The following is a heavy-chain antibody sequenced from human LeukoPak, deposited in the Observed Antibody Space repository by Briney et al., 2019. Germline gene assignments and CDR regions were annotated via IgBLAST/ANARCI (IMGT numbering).Heavy chain of an antibody. CDR1: GGSISSSSYY. CDR2: IYYSGST. J-gene: IGHJ4*02. Sequence: SETLSLTCTVSGGSISSSSYYWGWIRQPPGKGLEWIGSIYYSGSTYYNPSLKSRVTISVDTSKNQFSLKLSSVTAADMAVYYCARDQYDFWSGYLIDYWGQGTLVTVSS. V-gene: IGHV4-39*07. CDR3: ARDQYDFWSGYLIDY. D-gene: IGHD3-3*01.